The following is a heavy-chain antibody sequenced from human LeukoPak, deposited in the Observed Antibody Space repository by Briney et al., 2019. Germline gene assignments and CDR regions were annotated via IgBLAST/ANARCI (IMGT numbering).Heavy chain of an antibody. J-gene: IGHJ4*02. CDR3: ARDMRAAAGRFDY. D-gene: IGHD6-13*01. V-gene: IGHV4-31*03. Sequence: SQTLSLTCTVSGGSISSGGYYWTWIRQHPGKGLEWIGYIYYSGSTYYNPSLKSRVTISVDTSKNQFSLKLSSVTAADTAVYYCARDMRAAAGRFDYWGQGTLVTVSS. CDR1: GGSISSGGYY. CDR2: IYYSGST.